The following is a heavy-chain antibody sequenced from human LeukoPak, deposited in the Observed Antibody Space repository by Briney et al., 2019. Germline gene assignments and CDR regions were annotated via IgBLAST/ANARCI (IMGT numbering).Heavy chain of an antibody. V-gene: IGHV3-48*02. CDR1: GFTFSSYN. CDR2: ITSSSTTI. J-gene: IGHJ4*02. CDR3: ASGRGGPYYFDD. Sequence: GGSLRLSCAASGFTFSSYNMKWVRQAPGKGLEWVSYITSSSTTIYYGDSVKGPFTISRDNAKNQLYLQMNSLRDEDTAVYYCASGRGGPYYFDDWGQGTLVTVSS. D-gene: IGHD1-26*01.